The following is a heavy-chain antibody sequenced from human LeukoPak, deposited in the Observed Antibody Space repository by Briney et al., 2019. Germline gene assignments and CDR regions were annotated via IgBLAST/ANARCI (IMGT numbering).Heavy chain of an antibody. V-gene: IGHV3-48*01. CDR1: RFTFSSYS. Sequence: QPGGSLRLSCAASRFTFSSYSMNWVRQAPGKGLEWVSYISSSSSSIFYADSVKGRFTISRDNSKNSLYLQMNSLRVEDTAVYFCARGLPTAWIGSNWFDPWGQGTLVTVSS. J-gene: IGHJ5*02. D-gene: IGHD3-3*01. CDR3: ARGLPTAWIGSNWFDP. CDR2: ISSSSSSI.